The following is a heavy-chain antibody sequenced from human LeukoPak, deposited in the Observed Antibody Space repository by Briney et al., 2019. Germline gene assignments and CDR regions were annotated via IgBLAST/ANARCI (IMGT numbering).Heavy chain of an antibody. J-gene: IGHJ4*02. CDR2: TSGSGVNS. CDR3: AKEYSGYDFDY. CDR1: GFTLRSYD. V-gene: IGHV3-23*01. D-gene: IGHD5-12*01. Sequence: PGGSLRLSCAASGFTLRSYDMSSVRQAPGKGLEWVAATSGSGVNSYYADSVRGRFTISRDNSQNTPYLQMDSLRAEDTALYYCAKEYSGYDFDYWGQGTLVTVSS.